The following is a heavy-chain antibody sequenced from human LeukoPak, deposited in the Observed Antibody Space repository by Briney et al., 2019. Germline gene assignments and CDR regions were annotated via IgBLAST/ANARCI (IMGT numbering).Heavy chain of an antibody. CDR1: GDSISSYS. D-gene: IGHD4-17*01. CDR2: IFTSGTT. CDR3: TRAGYGDSRTLDY. J-gene: IGHJ4*02. V-gene: IGHV4-4*07. Sequence: SETLSLTCTVSGDSISSYSWSWIRQPAELGLEWIGHIFTSGTTYYNPSLKSRVTMSIDTPKNQFSLKLSSVTAADTAVYYCTRAGYGDSRTLDYWGQGTLVTVSS.